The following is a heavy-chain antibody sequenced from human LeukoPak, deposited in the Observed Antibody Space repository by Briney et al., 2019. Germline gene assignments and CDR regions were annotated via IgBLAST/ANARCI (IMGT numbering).Heavy chain of an antibody. V-gene: IGHV3-9*01. Sequence: GGSLRLSCAASGFTFDDYAMHWVRQAPGKGLEWVSGISWNSGSIGYADSVKGRFTISRDNAKNSLYLQMNSLRAEDTALYYCAKDTARLYYYYGMDVWGQGTTVTVSS. CDR1: GFTFDDYA. CDR3: AKDTARLYYYYGMDV. D-gene: IGHD6-6*01. J-gene: IGHJ6*02. CDR2: ISWNSGSI.